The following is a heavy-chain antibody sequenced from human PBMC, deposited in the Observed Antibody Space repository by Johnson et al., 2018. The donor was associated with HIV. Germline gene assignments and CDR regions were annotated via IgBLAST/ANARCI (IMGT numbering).Heavy chain of an antibody. D-gene: IGHD3-10*01. Sequence: VQLVESGGGVVQPGRSLRLSCAASGFTFSSYAMHWVRQAPGKGLEWVAVISGSGGSTYYADSVRGRFTISRDNAENSLYLQMNSLRAEDTAVYYCAKSSSATYYGDAFDMWGQGTMVTVSS. CDR2: ISGSGGST. CDR3: AKSSSATYYGDAFDM. V-gene: IGHV3-NL1*01. J-gene: IGHJ3*02. CDR1: GFTFSSYA.